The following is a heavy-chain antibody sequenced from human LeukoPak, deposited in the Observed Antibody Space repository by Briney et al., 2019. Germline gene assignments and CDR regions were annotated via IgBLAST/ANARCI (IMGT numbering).Heavy chain of an antibody. Sequence: ASVKVSCKASGYTFTNYYMHWVRQAPGLGLEWMGLINPTGTGTNYAQKFRGRVTLTRDTSTTTVYMELSSLRSEDTAVYYCAREESGGYFDYWGQGTPVTVSS. V-gene: IGHV1-46*01. CDR2: INPTGTGT. J-gene: IGHJ4*02. D-gene: IGHD2-8*02. CDR1: GYTFTNYY. CDR3: AREESGGYFDY.